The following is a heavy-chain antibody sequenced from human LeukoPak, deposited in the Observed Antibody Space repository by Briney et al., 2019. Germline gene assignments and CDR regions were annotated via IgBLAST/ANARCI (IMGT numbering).Heavy chain of an antibody. CDR1: GGSFSGYY. V-gene: IGHV4-34*01. CDR3: ASRDFWSGYYPLWYFQH. J-gene: IGHJ1*01. Sequence: SETLSLTCAVYGGSFSGYYWSWIRQPPGKGLEWIGEINHSGSTNYNPSLKSRVTISVDTSKNQFSLKLSSVTAADTAVYYCASRDFWSGYYPLWYFQHWGQGTLVTVSP. D-gene: IGHD3-3*01. CDR2: INHSGST.